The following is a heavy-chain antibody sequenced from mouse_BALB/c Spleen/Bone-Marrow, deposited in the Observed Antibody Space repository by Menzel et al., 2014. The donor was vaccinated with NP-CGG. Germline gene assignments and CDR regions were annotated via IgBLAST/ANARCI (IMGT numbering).Heavy chain of an antibody. D-gene: IGHD2-3*01. J-gene: IGHJ2*01. CDR1: GYTFTAYV. CDR2: INPYNDGT. V-gene: IGHV1-14*01. Sequence: EVKLQESGPELIKPGASVKMSCKASGYTFTAYVMHWVKQKPGQGLEWIGYINPYNDGTNYNEKFKGKATLTSDKSSSTAYMELSSLTSEVSAVYYCAREGWLLRFEYWGQGTTLTVSS. CDR3: AREGWLLRFEY.